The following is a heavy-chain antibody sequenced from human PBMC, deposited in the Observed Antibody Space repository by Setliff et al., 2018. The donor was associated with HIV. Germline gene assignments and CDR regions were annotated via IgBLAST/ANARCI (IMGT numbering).Heavy chain of an antibody. Sequence: GGSLRLSCAASGFPFTNAWMNWVRQAPGKGLEWVGRIKSKTAGGTTDYAAPVKGRFSISRDDSKNTLFLQMNTLRPEDTAVYYCASARIPTGGTSTSLDYWGQGALVTISS. CDR1: GFPFTNAW. J-gene: IGHJ4*02. D-gene: IGHD1-1*01. V-gene: IGHV3-15*07. CDR2: IKSKTAGGTT. CDR3: ASARIPTGGTSTSLDY.